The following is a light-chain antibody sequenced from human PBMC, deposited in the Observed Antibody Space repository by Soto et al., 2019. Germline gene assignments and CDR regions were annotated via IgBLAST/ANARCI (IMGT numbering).Light chain of an antibody. CDR1: SSDMGDY. Sequence: QSVLTQPASVSGSPGQSITISCTGTSSDMGDYVSWYQHHPGKAPKFIIYEVSNRPSGVSNRFSGSKSGNTASLTISGLQAEDEADFYCSSYTSSRTWVFGGGTQLTVL. CDR2: EVS. V-gene: IGLV2-14*01. J-gene: IGLJ3*02. CDR3: SSYTSSRTWV.